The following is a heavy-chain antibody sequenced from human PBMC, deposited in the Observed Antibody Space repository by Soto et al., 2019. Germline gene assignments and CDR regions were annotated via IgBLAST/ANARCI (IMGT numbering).Heavy chain of an antibody. J-gene: IGHJ4*02. Sequence: QVQLVESGGGVVQPGRSLRLSCAASGFTFSSYAMHWVRQAPGKGLEWVAVISYDGSNKYYADSVKGRFTISRDNSKNTLYLQMNSLRAEDTAVYYCARDRQEGSYFAYWGQGTLVTVSS. V-gene: IGHV3-30-3*01. CDR1: GFTFSSYA. CDR3: ARDRQEGSYFAY. CDR2: ISYDGSNK. D-gene: IGHD1-26*01.